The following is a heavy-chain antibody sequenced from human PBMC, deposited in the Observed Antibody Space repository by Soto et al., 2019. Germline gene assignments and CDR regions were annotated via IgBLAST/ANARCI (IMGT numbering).Heavy chain of an antibody. CDR2: IGSRGDST. V-gene: IGHV3-23*01. CDR1: GFTFSSFA. J-gene: IGHJ4*02. D-gene: IGHD6-19*01. Sequence: EVQLLESGGGLVQPGGSLRLSCAASGFTFSSFAMSWVRQAPGKGLEWVSTIGSRGDSTYYADSVKGRFTISRDNSXXXXXXXXXXXXXXXXXXXXXXXXXXYGYNSGRPFDSWGQGTLVTVSS. CDR3: XXXXXYGYNSGRPFDS.